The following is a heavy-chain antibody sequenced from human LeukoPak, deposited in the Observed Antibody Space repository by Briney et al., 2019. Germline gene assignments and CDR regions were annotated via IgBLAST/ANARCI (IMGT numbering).Heavy chain of an antibody. D-gene: IGHD2-15*01. CDR1: GGTFSSYA. V-gene: IGHV1-69*06. CDR2: IIPIFGTA. Sequence: SVKVSCMASGGTFSSYAISWVRQAPGQGLEWMGGIIPIFGTANYAQKFQGRVTITADKSTSTAYMELSSLRSEDTAVYYCARSGGPDIVFDYWGRGPLVTVSS. CDR3: ARSGGPDIVFDY. J-gene: IGHJ4*02.